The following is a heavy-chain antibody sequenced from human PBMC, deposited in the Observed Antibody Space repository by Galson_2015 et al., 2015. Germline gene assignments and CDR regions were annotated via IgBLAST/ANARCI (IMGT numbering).Heavy chain of an antibody. V-gene: IGHV4-59*01. CDR2: IYYSGST. CDR1: GGSISSYY. Sequence: ETLSLTCTVSGGSISSYYWSWIRQPPGKGLEWIGYIYYSGSTNYNPSLKSRVTISVDTSKNQFSLKLSSVTAADTAVYYCAREDYDSSGSPGFDYWGQGTLVTVSS. CDR3: AREDYDSSGSPGFDY. J-gene: IGHJ4*02. D-gene: IGHD3-22*01.